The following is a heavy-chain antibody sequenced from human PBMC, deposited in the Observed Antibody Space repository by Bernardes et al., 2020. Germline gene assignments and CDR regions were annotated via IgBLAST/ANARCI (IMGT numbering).Heavy chain of an antibody. D-gene: IGHD3-10*01. Sequence: GGSLRLSCAASGFTFSSDAMSRVRQAPGKGLEWVSAISGSGGSTYYADSVKGRFTISRDNSKNTLYLQMNSLRAEDTAVYYCAKDTLRGVIRSAFDIWGQGTMVTVSS. J-gene: IGHJ3*02. CDR3: AKDTLRGVIRSAFDI. CDR2: ISGSGGST. CDR1: GFTFSSDA. V-gene: IGHV3-23*01.